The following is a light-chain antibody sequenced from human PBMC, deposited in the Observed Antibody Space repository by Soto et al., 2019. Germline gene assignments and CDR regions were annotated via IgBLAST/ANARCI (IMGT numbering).Light chain of an antibody. Sequence: QSVLTQPASVSGSPGQSITISCTGTSSDIGADDFVSWYQHHPDKTPKLIIFEVTYRPTGISHCFSASKSGNTASLTISGLEAEDEAFYYCSSYRKTTFPHVVFGGGTKLTVL. J-gene: IGLJ2*01. CDR3: SSYRKTTFPHVV. V-gene: IGLV2-14*01. CDR2: EVT. CDR1: SSDIGADDF.